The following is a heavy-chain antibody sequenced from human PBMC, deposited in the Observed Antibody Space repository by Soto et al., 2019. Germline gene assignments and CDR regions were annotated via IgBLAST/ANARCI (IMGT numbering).Heavy chain of an antibody. CDR2: IFYNGST. D-gene: IGHD3-3*01. CDR1: GGSISSRVYF. J-gene: IGHJ4*02. Sequence: QVRLQESGPGLVKPSQTLSLTCTVSGGSISSRVYFWSWIRQHPGKGLEWIGHIFYNGSTYYNPSLRNRLPLSIDTSQNPFSLELRSLTAADTALYVCASLVPLSESGDYFGNYFDYWGQGTLVTVSS. CDR3: ASLVPLSESGDYFGNYFDY. V-gene: IGHV4-31*03.